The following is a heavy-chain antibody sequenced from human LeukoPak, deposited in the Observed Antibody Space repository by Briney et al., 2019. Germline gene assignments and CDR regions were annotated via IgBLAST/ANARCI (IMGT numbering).Heavy chain of an antibody. V-gene: IGHV4-4*07. Sequence: PSETLSLTCTVSGGSISSYYWSWIRQPAGKGLEWIGRIYTSGSTNYNPSLKSRVTISVDTSKNQFSLKLSSVTAADTAVYYCASPTIFGRGGAFDIWGQGTMVTVSS. D-gene: IGHD3-3*01. J-gene: IGHJ3*02. CDR3: ASPTIFGRGGAFDI. CDR1: GGSISSYY. CDR2: IYTSGST.